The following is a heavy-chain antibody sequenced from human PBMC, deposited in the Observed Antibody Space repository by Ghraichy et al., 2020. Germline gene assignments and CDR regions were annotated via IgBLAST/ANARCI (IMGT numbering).Heavy chain of an antibody. CDR1: GDSISGFY. J-gene: IGHJ6*02. CDR2: IHYSGST. D-gene: IGHD3-3*01. Sequence: SETLSLTCTVSGDSISGFYWGWIRQPPGKGLEWIGYIHYSGSTNYSPSLKNRLTMSVDTSKNQFSLRLSSVTAADTALYYCARVNALGWLSSGRVYNHARYVWGQGTTVTVSS. V-gene: IGHV4-59*01. CDR3: ARVNALGWLSSGRVYNHARYV.